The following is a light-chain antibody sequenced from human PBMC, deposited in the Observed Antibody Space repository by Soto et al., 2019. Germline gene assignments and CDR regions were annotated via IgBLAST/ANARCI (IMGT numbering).Light chain of an antibody. CDR1: QTVISTH. Sequence: IILTQSPGTLSLSPGEGVTLSCKASQTVISTHLAWYQQKPGQAPRLLIYATSNRATGIPDRFSGSGSGRDFTLTIDRLEPEDFAVYYCQQYDSSSVTFGQGTRL. CDR3: QQYDSSSVT. V-gene: IGKV3-20*01. CDR2: ATS. J-gene: IGKJ5*01.